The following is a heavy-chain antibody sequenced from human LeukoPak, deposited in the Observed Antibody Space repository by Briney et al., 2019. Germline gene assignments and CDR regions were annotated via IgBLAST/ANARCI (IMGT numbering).Heavy chain of an antibody. D-gene: IGHD6-13*01. CDR1: GGSISSSSYY. Sequence: KTSETLSLTCTVSGGSISSSSYYWGWIRQPPGKGLEWIGSIYHSGSTYYNPSLKSRVTIAVETSKNQFSLKLSSVTAADTAVYYCASGVSSDYWGQGTLVTVSS. V-gene: IGHV4-39*01. CDR3: ASGVSSDY. J-gene: IGHJ4*02. CDR2: IYHSGST.